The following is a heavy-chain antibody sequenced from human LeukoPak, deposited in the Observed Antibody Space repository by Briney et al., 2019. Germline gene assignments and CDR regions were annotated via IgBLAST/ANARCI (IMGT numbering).Heavy chain of an antibody. CDR3: ASPRFGTYYYFYMDV. V-gene: IGHV4-39*01. Sequence: SETLSLTCTVSGGSTSSSSYYWGWIRQPPGKGLEWIGSIYYSGSTYYNPSLKSRVTISVDTSKNQFSLKLSSVTAADTAMYYCASPRFGTYYYFYMDVWGKGTTVTVSS. CDR1: GGSTSSSSYY. D-gene: IGHD3-16*01. CDR2: IYYSGST. J-gene: IGHJ6*03.